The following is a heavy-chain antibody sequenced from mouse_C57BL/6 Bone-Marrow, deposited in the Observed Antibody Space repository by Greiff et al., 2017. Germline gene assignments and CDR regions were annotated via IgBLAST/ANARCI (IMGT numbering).Heavy chain of an antibody. Sequence: EVKLQESGPGLAKPSQTLSLPCSVTGYSITSDYWNWIRKFPGNKLEYMGYISYSGSTYYNPSLKSRISITRDTSKNQYYLQLNSVTTEDTATYYCARCPPYDYDGGYAMDYWGQGTSVTVSS. J-gene: IGHJ4*01. CDR3: ARCPPYDYDGGYAMDY. CDR2: ISYSGST. CDR1: GYSITSDY. D-gene: IGHD2-4*01. V-gene: IGHV3-8*01.